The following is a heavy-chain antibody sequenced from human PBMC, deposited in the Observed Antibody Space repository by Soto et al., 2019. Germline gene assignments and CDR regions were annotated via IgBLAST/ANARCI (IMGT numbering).Heavy chain of an antibody. Sequence: SSETLSLTCDVYGGSFSGYYWSWIRQPPGKGLEWIGEINHSGSANYNPSLKSRVTISVDTSKNQFSLQLSSVTAADTAVYYRARARHNWSFPRGTYHYYGMDVWGQGTTVTVSS. CDR3: ARARHNWSFPRGTYHYYGMDV. CDR1: GGSFSGYY. D-gene: IGHD1-20*01. V-gene: IGHV4-34*01. CDR2: INHSGSA. J-gene: IGHJ6*02.